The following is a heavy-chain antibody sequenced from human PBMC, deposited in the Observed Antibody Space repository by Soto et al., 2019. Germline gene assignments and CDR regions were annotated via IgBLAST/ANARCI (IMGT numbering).Heavy chain of an antibody. CDR3: ARTSAAGKYYYGMDV. V-gene: IGHV5-51*01. CDR2: IYPGDSDT. CDR1: GYSFTNYW. J-gene: IGHJ6*02. D-gene: IGHD6-13*01. Sequence: GESLKISCKGSGYSFTNYWIGWVRQMPGKDMEWIEIIYPGDSDTRYSPSFQGQVTISADKSISTAYLQWSSLKASDTAMYYCARTSAAGKYYYGMDVWGQGTTVTVSS.